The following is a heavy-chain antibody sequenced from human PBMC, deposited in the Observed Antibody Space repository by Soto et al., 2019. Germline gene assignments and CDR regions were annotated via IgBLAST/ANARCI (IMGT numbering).Heavy chain of an antibody. CDR2: INTYNGNT. D-gene: IGHD2-8*01. J-gene: IGHJ6*02. CDR1: GYSFTRYG. Sequence: ASVKVSCKASGYSFTRYGIAWARQAPGQGLEWMGWINTYNGNTNYAQNLQGRVTLTTDTSTSTAYMELTSLRSNDTAIYYCALVDVYITPSPQDVWGQGTTVTVSS. V-gene: IGHV1-18*01. CDR3: ALVDVYITPSPQDV.